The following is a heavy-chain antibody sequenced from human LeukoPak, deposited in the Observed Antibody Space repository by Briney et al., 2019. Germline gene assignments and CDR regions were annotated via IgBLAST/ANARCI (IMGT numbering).Heavy chain of an antibody. CDR1: GGTFSSYA. Sequence: SVKVSCKASGGTFSSYAISWVRQAPGQGLEWMGRIIPILGIANYAQKFQGRVTITADKSTSTAYMELSSLRSEDTAVYYCARDSSSSGRPFDYWGQGTLVTVSS. D-gene: IGHD6-6*01. J-gene: IGHJ4*02. CDR3: ARDSSSSGRPFDY. V-gene: IGHV1-69*04. CDR2: IIPILGIA.